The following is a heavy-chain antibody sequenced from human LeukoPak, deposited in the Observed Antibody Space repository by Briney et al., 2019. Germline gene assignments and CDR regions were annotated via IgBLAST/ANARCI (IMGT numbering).Heavy chain of an antibody. D-gene: IGHD3-22*01. V-gene: IGHV3-21*01. CDR1: GFTFSSYS. J-gene: IGHJ4*02. Sequence: PGGSLRLSCAASGFTFSSYSMNWVRQAPGKGLEWVSSISSSSSYIYYADSVKGRFTISRDNAKNSLYLQMNSLRAEDTAVYYCARVRDGYYYDSSGYYYSDYWGQGTLVTVSS. CDR3: ARVRDGYYYDSSGYYYSDY. CDR2: ISSSSSYI.